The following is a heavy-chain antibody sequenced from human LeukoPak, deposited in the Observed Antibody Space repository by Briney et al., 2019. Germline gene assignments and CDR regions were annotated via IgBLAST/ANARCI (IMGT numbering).Heavy chain of an antibody. CDR1: GYTLTELS. CDR2: FDPEDGET. V-gene: IGHV1-24*01. CDR3: ATVRSIVVPKWGRDAFDI. D-gene: IGHD3-22*01. Sequence: ASVKVSCKVSGYTLTELSMHWVRQAPGKGLEWMGGFDPEDGETIYAQKFQGRVTMTEDTSTDTAYMELSSLRSEDTAVYYCATVRSIVVPKWGRDAFDIWGQGTMVTVSS. J-gene: IGHJ3*02.